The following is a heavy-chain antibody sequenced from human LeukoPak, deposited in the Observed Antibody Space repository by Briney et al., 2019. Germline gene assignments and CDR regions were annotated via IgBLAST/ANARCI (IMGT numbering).Heavy chain of an antibody. J-gene: IGHJ6*02. D-gene: IGHD4-17*01. Sequence: ASVKVSCKASGGTFSSYAISWVRQAPGQGLEWMGGITPIFGTANYAQKFQGRVTITADESTSTAYMELSSLRSEDTAVYYCARDLLNRDYGDYVGTLSDYGMDVWGQGTTVTVSS. CDR1: GGTFSSYA. CDR3: ARDLLNRDYGDYVGTLSDYGMDV. V-gene: IGHV1-69*13. CDR2: ITPIFGTA.